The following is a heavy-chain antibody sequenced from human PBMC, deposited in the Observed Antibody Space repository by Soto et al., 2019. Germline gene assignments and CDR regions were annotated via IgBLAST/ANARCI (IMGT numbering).Heavy chain of an antibody. D-gene: IGHD2-15*01. V-gene: IGHV3-30*18. CDR2: ISYDGSNK. Sequence: QVQLVESGGGVVQPGRSLRLSCAASGFTFSSYGMHWVRQAPGKGLEWVAVISYDGSNKYYADSVKGRFTISRDNSKNTLYLQMNSLRAEDTAVYYCAKVVVAASGPLYYYYGMDVWGQGTTVTVSS. J-gene: IGHJ6*02. CDR3: AKVVVAASGPLYYYYGMDV. CDR1: GFTFSSYG.